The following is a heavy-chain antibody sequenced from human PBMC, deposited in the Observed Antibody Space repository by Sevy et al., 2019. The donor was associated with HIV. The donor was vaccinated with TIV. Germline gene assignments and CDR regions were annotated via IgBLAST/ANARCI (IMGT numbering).Heavy chain of an antibody. D-gene: IGHD5-12*01. Sequence: GGSLRLSCAASGFTFSSYAMHWVRQAPGKGLEWVAVISYDGSNKYYADSVKGRFTISRDNSKDTLYLQMNSLRAEDTAVYCCASPGGYSGYDPFDYWGQGTLVTVSS. J-gene: IGHJ4*02. CDR2: ISYDGSNK. CDR1: GFTFSSYA. CDR3: ASPGGYSGYDPFDY. V-gene: IGHV3-30-3*01.